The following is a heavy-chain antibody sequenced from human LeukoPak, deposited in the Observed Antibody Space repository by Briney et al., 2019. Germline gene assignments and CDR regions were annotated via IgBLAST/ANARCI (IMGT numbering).Heavy chain of an antibody. CDR2: IFPSGGEI. V-gene: IGHV3-23*01. Sequence: GGSLRLSCAASGFTFSTFAMIWVRQPPGKGLEWVSSIFPSGGEIHYADSVRGRFTISGDNSKSTLSLQMNSLRAEDTAIYYCAKDRASGWPNAFDIWGQGTMVTVSS. D-gene: IGHD6-19*01. CDR1: GFTFSTFA. CDR3: AKDRASGWPNAFDI. J-gene: IGHJ3*02.